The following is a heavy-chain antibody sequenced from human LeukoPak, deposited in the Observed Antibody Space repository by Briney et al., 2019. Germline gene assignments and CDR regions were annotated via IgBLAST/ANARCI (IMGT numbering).Heavy chain of an antibody. Sequence: SETLSLTCAVSGYSISSGYYWGWIRQPPGKGLEWIGSIYYSGSTYYNPSLKSRVTISVDTSKNQFSLKLSSVTAADTAVYYCARVGVLMMYPNLPFDYWGQGTLVTVSS. CDR3: ARVGVLMMYPNLPFDY. J-gene: IGHJ4*02. D-gene: IGHD2-8*01. CDR2: IYYSGST. V-gene: IGHV4-38-2*01. CDR1: GYSISSGYY.